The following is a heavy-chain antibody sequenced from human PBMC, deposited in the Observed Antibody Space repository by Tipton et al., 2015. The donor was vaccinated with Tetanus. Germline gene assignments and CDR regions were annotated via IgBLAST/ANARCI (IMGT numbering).Heavy chain of an antibody. CDR2: ISSTSPYI. J-gene: IGHJ4*02. CDR3: ATGRTLDY. CDR1: GFTFSSHW. V-gene: IGHV3-21*01. Sequence: SLRLSCAASGFTFSSHWMNWVRQAPGKGLEWLSSISSTSPYIYYSDSVKGRFTVSRDNAKNSLSLQMKSLGDEDTAVYYCATGRTLDYWGQGTRVTVST. D-gene: IGHD1-26*01.